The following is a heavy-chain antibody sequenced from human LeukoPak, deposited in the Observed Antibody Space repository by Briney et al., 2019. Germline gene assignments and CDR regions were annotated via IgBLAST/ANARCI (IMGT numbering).Heavy chain of an antibody. Sequence: PGGSLRLSCAGSGFTFSRYWMSWVRQAPGKGLGWVTNIKQDGSETSYLDSVRGRFTVSRDNTKNSVYLQMNSLRAEDTAVYYCARDLLGVWAYWGPGTLVTVSS. D-gene: IGHD3-10*01. J-gene: IGHJ4*02. CDR3: ARDLLGVWAY. CDR2: IKQDGSET. V-gene: IGHV3-7*01. CDR1: GFTFSRYW.